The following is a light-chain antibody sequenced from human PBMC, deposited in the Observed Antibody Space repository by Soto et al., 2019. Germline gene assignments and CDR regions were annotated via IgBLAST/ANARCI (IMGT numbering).Light chain of an antibody. CDR1: QGISSD. Sequence: MPLTHSPSCLSTSVRYRVTINSGASQGISSDLAWYQQKPGKAPKLLIYVASSLQGGVPSRFSGSGSGTEFTLTISSLQPDDFATYYCQHYNSYSEAFGQGTKVDI. CDR2: VAS. V-gene: IGKV1-9*01. CDR3: QHYNSYSEA. J-gene: IGKJ1*01.